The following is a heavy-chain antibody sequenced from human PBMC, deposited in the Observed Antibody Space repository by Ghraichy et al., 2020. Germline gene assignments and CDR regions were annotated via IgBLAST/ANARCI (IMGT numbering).Heavy chain of an antibody. V-gene: IGHV4-59*01. Sequence: SETLSLTCTVSGGSISSYYWSWIRQPPGKGLEWIGYIYYSGSTNYNPSLKSRVTISVDTSKNQFSLKLSSVTAADTAVYYCARDSPIVGSSWSYYGMDVWGQGTTVTVSS. CDR2: IYYSGST. J-gene: IGHJ6*02. CDR3: ARDSPIVGSSWSYYGMDV. D-gene: IGHD6-13*01. CDR1: GGSISSYY.